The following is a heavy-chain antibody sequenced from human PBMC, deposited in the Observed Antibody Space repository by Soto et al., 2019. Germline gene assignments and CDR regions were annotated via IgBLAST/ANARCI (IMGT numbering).Heavy chain of an antibody. CDR3: ATGVIWIGYFTVDS. CDR1: GGSFGKSA. D-gene: IGHD3-3*01. CDR2: FIPVYRTL. J-gene: IGHJ4*02. Sequence: EASVKVSCKASGGSFGKSAINWVRQTPGQGLEWLGGFIPVYRTLNYAQKFQGRVTITADESTGTAYMTLSSLASDDTAVYYCATGVIWIGYFTVDSWGQGTRVIVSS. V-gene: IGHV1-69*13.